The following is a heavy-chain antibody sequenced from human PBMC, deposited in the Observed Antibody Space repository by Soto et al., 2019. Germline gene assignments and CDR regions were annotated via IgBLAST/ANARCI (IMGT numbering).Heavy chain of an antibody. CDR3: ARGGYGSGLYYYYGMDV. CDR2: ISYDGSNK. Sequence: ESGGGVVQPGRSLRLSCAASGFTFSSYAMHWVRQAPGKGLEWVAVISYDGSNKYYADSVKGRFTISRDNSKNTLYLQMNSLRAEDTAVYYCARGGYGSGLYYYYGMDVWGQGTTVTVSS. CDR1: GFTFSSYA. V-gene: IGHV3-30-3*01. D-gene: IGHD3-10*01. J-gene: IGHJ6*02.